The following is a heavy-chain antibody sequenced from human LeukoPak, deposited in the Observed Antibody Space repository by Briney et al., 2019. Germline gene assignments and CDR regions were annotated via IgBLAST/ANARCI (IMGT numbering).Heavy chain of an antibody. V-gene: IGHV1-24*01. CDR3: ATLYPPPPYYYDSSGYYYFAY. D-gene: IGHD3-22*01. Sequence: ASVKVSCKVSGYTLTELSMHWVRQAPGKGLEWMGGSDPEDGETIYAQKFQGRVTMTEDTSTDTAYMELSSLRSEDTAVYYCATLYPPPPYYYDSSGYYYFAYWGQGTLVTVSS. J-gene: IGHJ4*02. CDR2: SDPEDGET. CDR1: GYTLTELS.